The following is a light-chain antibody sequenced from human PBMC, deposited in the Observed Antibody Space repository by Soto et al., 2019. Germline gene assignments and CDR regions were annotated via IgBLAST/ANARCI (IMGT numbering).Light chain of an antibody. J-gene: IGKJ1*01. Sequence: DIQMTQSPSTLSASVGDRVTITCRASQSISDYLGWYQQKAGKAPKLLIYTASRLESGVPSRFSGSGSDTEFTLTISSLQPDDFATYYCQQYNSYPPTFGQGTKVDIK. CDR3: QQYNSYPPT. CDR1: QSISDY. CDR2: TAS. V-gene: IGKV1-5*03.